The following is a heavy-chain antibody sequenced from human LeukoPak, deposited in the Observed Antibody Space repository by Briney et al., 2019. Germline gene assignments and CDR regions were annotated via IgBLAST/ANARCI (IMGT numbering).Heavy chain of an antibody. D-gene: IGHD1-26*01. CDR2: IYPGDSGP. J-gene: IGHJ3*01. Sequence: GESLKISCKVSGYSFTSYCIGWVRQMPGKGLEWMGSIYPGDSGPTYSPSFQGHVTLSVDKSINTAYLQWSSLQASDTAMYYCGMSGDRVPLQDDVFDVWGQGTMVTVST. CDR3: GMSGDRVPLQDDVFDV. CDR1: GYSFTSYC. V-gene: IGHV5-51*01.